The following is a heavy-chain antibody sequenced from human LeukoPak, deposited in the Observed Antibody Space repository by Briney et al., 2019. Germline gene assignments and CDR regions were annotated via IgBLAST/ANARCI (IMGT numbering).Heavy chain of an antibody. D-gene: IGHD1-14*01. CDR3: AREKDRNYGWFDP. CDR1: GGSISSGGYY. J-gene: IGHJ5*02. Sequence: SETLSLTCTVSGGSISSGGYYWSWIRQHPGKGLEWIGYIYYSGSTYYNPSLKSRVTMSVDTSKNQFSLKLSSVTAADTAVYYCAREKDRNYGWFDPWGQGTLVTVSS. V-gene: IGHV4-31*03. CDR2: IYYSGST.